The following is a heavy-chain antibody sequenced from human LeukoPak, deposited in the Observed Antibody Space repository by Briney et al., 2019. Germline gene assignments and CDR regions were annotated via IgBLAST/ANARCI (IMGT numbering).Heavy chain of an antibody. Sequence: PSETLSLTCAVSGGSISSGSYYWSWLRQPAGKGLEWIGRIYTSGSTNYNPSLKSRVTISVDTSKNQFSLKLSSVTAADTAVYYCAREHYDILTGYSAENYYYYYMDVWGKGTTVTISS. CDR3: AREHYDILTGYSAENYYYYYMDV. CDR1: GGSISSGSYY. CDR2: IYTSGST. J-gene: IGHJ6*03. D-gene: IGHD3-9*01. V-gene: IGHV4-61*02.